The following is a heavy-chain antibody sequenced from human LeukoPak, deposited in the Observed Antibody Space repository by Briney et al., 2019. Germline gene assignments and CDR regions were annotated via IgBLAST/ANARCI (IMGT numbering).Heavy chain of an antibody. CDR2: INPISGGT. D-gene: IGHD2-15*01. CDR1: GYTFTGYY. Sequence: GASVKVSCKASGYTFTGYYIRWVRQAPGQGLEWMGWINPISGGTNYAQKFQGRVTMTMDTSISTAYMELSRLRSDDTAVYYSARWGYCSGGSCYWTSFDPWGQGTLVTVSS. V-gene: IGHV1-2*02. CDR3: ARWGYCSGGSCYWTSFDP. J-gene: IGHJ5*02.